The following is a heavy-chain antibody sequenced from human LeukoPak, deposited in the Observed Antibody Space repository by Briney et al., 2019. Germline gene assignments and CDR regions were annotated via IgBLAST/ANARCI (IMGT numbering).Heavy chain of an antibody. D-gene: IGHD6-19*01. J-gene: IGHJ4*02. CDR2: IIPIFGRP. V-gene: IGHV1-69*05. Sequence: SVKVSCKASGDTLDNYALSWVRQAPGQGPEWMGGIIPIFGRPKYAQKFQGRATFTTDESTSTIHLELTSLRSEDTAVYYCASGDVGITAQSGIASGWIFDYWGQGTLVTVSS. CDR1: GDTLDNYA. CDR3: ASGDVGITAQSGIASGWIFDY.